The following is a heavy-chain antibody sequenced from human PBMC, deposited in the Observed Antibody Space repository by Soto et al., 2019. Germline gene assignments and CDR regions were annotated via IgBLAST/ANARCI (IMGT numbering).Heavy chain of an antibody. D-gene: IGHD6-13*01. CDR3: ARAHTSSWFLFDY. J-gene: IGHJ4*02. CDR1: GFTFSSYG. CDR2: IWYDGSNK. Sequence: QVQLVESGGGVVQPGRSLRLSCAASGFTFSSYGMHWVRQAPGKGLEWVAVIWYDGSNKYYADSVKGRFTISRDNSKNTLYLQMNSLSAGDTAVYYCARAHTSSWFLFDYWGQGTLVTVSS. V-gene: IGHV3-33*01.